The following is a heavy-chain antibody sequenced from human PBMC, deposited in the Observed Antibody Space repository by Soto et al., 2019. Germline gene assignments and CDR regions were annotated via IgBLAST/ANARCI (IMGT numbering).Heavy chain of an antibody. CDR1: GGTFSSYA. Sequence: SVKVSCKASGGTFSSYAISWVRQAPGPGLEWMGGIITIFGTANYAQKFQGRVTITADESTSTTYMELTSLRPEDTAVYASASYDCSTGWGQGTLVTFSS. V-gene: IGHV1-69*13. J-gene: IGHJ4*02. CDR3: ASYDCSTG. CDR2: IITIFGTA. D-gene: IGHD3-3*01.